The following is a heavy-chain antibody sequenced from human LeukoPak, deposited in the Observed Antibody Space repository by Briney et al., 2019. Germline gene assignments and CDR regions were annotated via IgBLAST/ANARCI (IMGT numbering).Heavy chain of an antibody. V-gene: IGHV4-59*01. CDR2: VFYSGST. CDR3: ARRMGSSWTFDY. Sequence: SETLSLTCTVSGGSISSYYWNWIRQPPGKELEWIGYVFYSGSTNYNPSLKSRVTISVDTSKNQFSLKLSSVTAADTAVYYCARRMGSSWTFDYWGQGTLVTVSS. D-gene: IGHD6-13*01. J-gene: IGHJ4*02. CDR1: GGSISSYY.